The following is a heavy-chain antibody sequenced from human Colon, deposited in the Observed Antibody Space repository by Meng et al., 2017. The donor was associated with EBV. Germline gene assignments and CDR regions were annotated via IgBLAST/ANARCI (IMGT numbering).Heavy chain of an antibody. J-gene: IGHJ5*02. CDR3: ARGDGSGSGNWFDP. CDR1: GGSCSGYY. CDR2: INHSGST. V-gene: IGHV4-34*01. D-gene: IGHD3-10*01. Sequence: QVVRREPGEGLFGPTEILSLARAGYGGSCSGYYWRWIRPPPGRGLEWIGEINHSGSTHYIPSLKSRLTISVDTSKNKFSLKLSSVTAADTAVYYCARGDGSGSGNWFDPWGQGTLVTVSS.